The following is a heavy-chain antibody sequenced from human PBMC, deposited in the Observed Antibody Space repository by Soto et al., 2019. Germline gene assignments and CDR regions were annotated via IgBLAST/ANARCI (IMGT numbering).Heavy chain of an antibody. J-gene: IGHJ3*02. CDR1: GFIFSSLA. D-gene: IGHD3-3*01. V-gene: IGHV3-23*01. Sequence: GGSLRLSCAASGFIFSSLAMSWVRQAPGKGLEWVSAIPGSADSTYYADSVKGRFTISRDNSKNTLYLQMNSLRAEDTAVYYCAKKLPKAGALFVFDIWGHGTMVTVSS. CDR2: IPGSADST. CDR3: AKKLPKAGALFVFDI.